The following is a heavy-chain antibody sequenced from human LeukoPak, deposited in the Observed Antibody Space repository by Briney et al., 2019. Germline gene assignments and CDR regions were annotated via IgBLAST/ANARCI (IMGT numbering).Heavy chain of an antibody. CDR3: ARHFSPAVVTPAFVG. CDR1: GGSISSSSYY. V-gene: IGHV4-39*01. CDR2: MYYTGST. Sequence: PSETLSLTCTVSGGSISSSSYYWGWIRQPPGEGLEWIGSMYYTGSTYYNPSLKSRVTISVDTSKNQFSLKLSSVTAADTAVYYCARHFSPAVVTPAFVGWGQGTLVTVSS. D-gene: IGHD4-23*01. J-gene: IGHJ4*02.